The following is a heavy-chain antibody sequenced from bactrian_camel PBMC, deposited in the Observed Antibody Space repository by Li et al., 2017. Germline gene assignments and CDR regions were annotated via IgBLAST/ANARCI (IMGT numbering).Heavy chain of an antibody. CDR1: GYAYSNYC. CDR2: IDPAGST. CDR3: AAATWWYATRCVRGPAVFRN. V-gene: IGHV3S53*01. D-gene: IGHD4*01. Sequence: HVQLVESGGGSVQAGGSLRLSCAASGYAYSNYCAGWFRQAPGKEREGVATIDPAGSTRYAGSVKGRFTISQDAAEKTTYLQMITLKPEDTAMYYCAAATWWYATRCVRGPAVFRNWGQGTQVTVSS. J-gene: IGHJ4*01.